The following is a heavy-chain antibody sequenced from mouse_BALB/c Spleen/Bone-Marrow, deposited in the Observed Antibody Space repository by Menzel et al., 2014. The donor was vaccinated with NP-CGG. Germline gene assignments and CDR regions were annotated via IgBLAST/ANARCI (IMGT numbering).Heavy chain of an antibody. V-gene: IGHV5-12-1*01. CDR2: IANGGDNT. Sequence: VQLVESGGGLVKPGGSLKLSCAASGSAFSRYDMSWVRQTPEKRLEWVAYIANGGDNTYYPDTVKGRFTISRDNAKNTLYLQMSSLKSEDTAMYYCVRHKNYYAMDYWGQGTSVTVSS. J-gene: IGHJ4*01. CDR1: GSAFSRYD. CDR3: VRHKNYYAMDY.